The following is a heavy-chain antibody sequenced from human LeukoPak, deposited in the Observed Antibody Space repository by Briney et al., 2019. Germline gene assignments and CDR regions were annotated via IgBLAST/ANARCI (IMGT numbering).Heavy chain of an antibody. CDR3: ASADSSGYYMADY. CDR1: GFTFSSYS. J-gene: IGHJ4*02. V-gene: IGHV3-48*01. D-gene: IGHD3-22*01. CDR2: ISTSSSTK. Sequence: GGSLRLSCAASGFTFSSYSMNWVRQAPGKGLEWVSYISTSSSTKYYADSVKGRFTISRDNAKNSLYLQMNSLRAEDTAVYYCASADSSGYYMADYWGQGTLVTVSS.